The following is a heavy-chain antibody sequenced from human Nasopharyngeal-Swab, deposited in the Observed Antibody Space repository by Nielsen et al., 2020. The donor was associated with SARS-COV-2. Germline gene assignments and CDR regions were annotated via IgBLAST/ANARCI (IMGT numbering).Heavy chain of an antibody. Sequence: GESLKISCAASGFTFSSYGMHWVRQAPGKGLERVADISYDGSNKYYADSVKGRFTISRDNSKNTLYLQMNSLRAEDTAVYYCAKDEGYYDFLSGYFPDRADYYYYYGMDVWGQGTTVTVSS. CDR1: GFTFSSYG. J-gene: IGHJ6*02. V-gene: IGHV3-30*18. CDR3: AKDEGYYDFLSGYFPDRADYYYYYGMDV. CDR2: ISYDGSNK. D-gene: IGHD3-3*01.